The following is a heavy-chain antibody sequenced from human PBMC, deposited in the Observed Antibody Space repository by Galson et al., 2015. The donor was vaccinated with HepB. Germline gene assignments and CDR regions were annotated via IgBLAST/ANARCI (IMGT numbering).Heavy chain of an antibody. J-gene: IGHJ5*02. D-gene: IGHD3-3*01. Sequence: SLRLSCAASGFTFSSYSMNWVRQAPGKGLEWVSYISSSSSTIYYADSVKGRFTISRDNAKNSLYLQMNSLRDEDTAVYYCARSPFLVSLEWSNWFDPWGQGTLVTVSS. CDR2: ISSSSSTI. CDR1: GFTFSSYS. V-gene: IGHV3-48*02. CDR3: ARSPFLVSLEWSNWFDP.